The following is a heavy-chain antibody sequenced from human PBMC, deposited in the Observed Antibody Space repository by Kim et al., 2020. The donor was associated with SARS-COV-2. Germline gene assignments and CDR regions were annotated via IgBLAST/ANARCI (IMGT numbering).Heavy chain of an antibody. CDR2: IHHSGKT. CDR1: GGSISNYY. Sequence: SETLSLTCTVSGGSISNYYWTWIRQPPGKGLEWIGYIHHSGKTNYNPSLNSRVTMSVDTSKNQFSLNLSSVTAADPAVYFCARDVSGWYNGYFYYNGLDV. CDR3: ARDVSGWYNGYFYYNGLDV. V-gene: IGHV4-59*01. D-gene: IGHD6-19*01. J-gene: IGHJ6*01.